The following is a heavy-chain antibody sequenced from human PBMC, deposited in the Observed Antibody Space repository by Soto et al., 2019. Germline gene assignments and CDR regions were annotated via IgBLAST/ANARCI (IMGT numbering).Heavy chain of an antibody. V-gene: IGHV3-33*03. D-gene: IGHD2-2*02. CDR2: IWYDGGNK. CDR3: AKDLGSSIVVVPAAIRYYYYYYGMDV. J-gene: IGHJ6*02. CDR1: GFTFSSYA. Sequence: GGSLRLSCAASGFTFSSYAMHWVRQAPGKGLEWVAGIWYDGGNKYYADSVKGRFTISRDNAKNSLYLQMNSLRAEDTALYYCAKDLGSSIVVVPAAIRYYYYYYGMDVWGQGTTVTVSS.